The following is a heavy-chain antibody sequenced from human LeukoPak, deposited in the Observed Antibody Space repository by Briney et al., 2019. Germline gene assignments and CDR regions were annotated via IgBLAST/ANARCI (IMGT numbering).Heavy chain of an antibody. J-gene: IGHJ4*02. D-gene: IGHD1-7*01. V-gene: IGHV4-34*01. CDR2: INHSGST. Sequence: SETLSLTCAVYGGSFSGYYWSWIRQPPGKGLEWIGEINHSGSTNYNPSLKSRVTISVDTSKNQFSLKLSSVTAADTAVYYCALRRRGGNYSVVFDYWGRGTLVTVSS. CDR1: GGSFSGYY. CDR3: ALRRRGGNYSVVFDY.